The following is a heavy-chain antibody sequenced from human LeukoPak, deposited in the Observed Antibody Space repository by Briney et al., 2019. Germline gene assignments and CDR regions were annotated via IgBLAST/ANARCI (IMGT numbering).Heavy chain of an antibody. Sequence: ASVKVSCKASGYTFTGYYMHWVRQTPGQGLEWMGWINPNSGDTNYAQKFQGRVTMTRDTPISTAYMELSRLTSDDTAVYYCARGRTVDTAMVDNDYWGQGTLVTVSP. J-gene: IGHJ4*02. CDR1: GYTFTGYY. D-gene: IGHD5-18*01. CDR2: INPNSGDT. CDR3: ARGRTVDTAMVDNDY. V-gene: IGHV1-2*02.